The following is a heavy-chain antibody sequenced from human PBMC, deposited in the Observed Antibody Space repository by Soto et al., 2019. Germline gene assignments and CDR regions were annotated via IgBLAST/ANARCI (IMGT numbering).Heavy chain of an antibody. V-gene: IGHV3-33*01. Sequence: QVQLVESGGGVVQPGRSLRLSCAASGFTFSSYGMHWVRQAPGKGLEWVAVIWYDGSNKYYADSVKGRFTISRDNSKNTLYLQMNSLRGEDTAVYYCAREAIAAASLDYWGQGTLVTVSS. D-gene: IGHD6-13*01. CDR2: IWYDGSNK. CDR3: AREAIAAASLDY. J-gene: IGHJ4*02. CDR1: GFTFSSYG.